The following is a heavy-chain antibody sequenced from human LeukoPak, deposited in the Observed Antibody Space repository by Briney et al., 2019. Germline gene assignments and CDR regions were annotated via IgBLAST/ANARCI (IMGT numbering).Heavy chain of an antibody. CDR1: GFTFSSYS. Sequence: GGSLRLSCAASGFTFSSYSMNWVRQAPGKGLEWVSYISSSSSTIYYADSVKGRFTISRDNAKNSLYLQMNSLKTEDTAVYYCTRLADPITMVRGVPNIDYWGQGTLVTVSS. J-gene: IGHJ4*02. D-gene: IGHD3-10*01. CDR3: TRLADPITMVRGVPNIDY. V-gene: IGHV3-48*01. CDR2: ISSSSSTI.